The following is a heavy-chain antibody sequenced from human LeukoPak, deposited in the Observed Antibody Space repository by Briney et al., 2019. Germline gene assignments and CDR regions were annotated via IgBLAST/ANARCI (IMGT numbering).Heavy chain of an antibody. D-gene: IGHD6-13*01. CDR3: ARGGASSSWFIDY. J-gene: IGHJ4*02. CDR2: IYSGGST. CDR1: GFTVSSNY. V-gene: IGHV3-66*01. Sequence: GGSLRLSCAASGFTVSSNYMSWVRQAPGKGLEWVSVIYSGGSTYYADPVKGRFTISRDNSKNTLYLQMNSLRAEDTAVYYCARGGASSSWFIDYWGQGTLVTVSS.